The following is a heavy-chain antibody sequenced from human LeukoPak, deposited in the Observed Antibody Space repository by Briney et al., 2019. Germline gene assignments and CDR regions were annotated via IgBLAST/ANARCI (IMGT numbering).Heavy chain of an antibody. J-gene: IGHJ4*02. CDR1: GFAVSSDW. Sequence: GGSLRLSCAASGFAVSSDWMNWGRQAPGKGLEWVANIKQDGSEKYYVDSVKGRFTISRDNAKNSRYLQINSLRAEGTAVYYSGSSEWVFDYWGQGTLAPVSS. CDR2: IKQDGSEK. V-gene: IGHV3-7*02. CDR3: GSSEWVFDY. D-gene: IGHD1-26*01.